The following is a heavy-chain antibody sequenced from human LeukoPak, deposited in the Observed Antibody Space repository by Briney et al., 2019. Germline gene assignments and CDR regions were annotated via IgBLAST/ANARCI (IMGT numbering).Heavy chain of an antibody. CDR2: ISSISSII. Sequence: GGSLTLSCAASGFTFSTYSMSWVRQAPGKGLEWVSYISSISSIIYYADSVKGRFTISRDNARNSLYLQMNSLRAEDTAVYYCTRSRPGTEAGQPNFDYSGEGNLVTASS. CDR1: GFTFSTYS. V-gene: IGHV3-48*01. D-gene: IGHD6-13*01. CDR3: TRSRPGTEAGQPNFDY. J-gene: IGHJ4*02.